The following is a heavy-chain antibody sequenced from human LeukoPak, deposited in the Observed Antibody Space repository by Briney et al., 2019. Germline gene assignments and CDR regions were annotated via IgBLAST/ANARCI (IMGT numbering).Heavy chain of an antibody. CDR2: INHSGST. J-gene: IGHJ4*02. D-gene: IGHD2-15*01. CDR1: GGSFSGYY. V-gene: IGHV4-34*01. Sequence: PSETLSLTCAVYGGSFSGYYCSWIRQPPGKGLEWIGEINHSGSTNYNPSLKSRATISVDTSKNQFSLKLSSVTAADTAVYYCARVVVVVATPVKYFDYWGQGTLVTVSS. CDR3: ARVVVVVATPVKYFDY.